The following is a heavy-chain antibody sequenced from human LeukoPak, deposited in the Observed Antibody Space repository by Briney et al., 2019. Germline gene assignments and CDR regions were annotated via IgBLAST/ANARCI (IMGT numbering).Heavy chain of an antibody. J-gene: IGHJ4*02. Sequence: TSETLSLTXTVSGGSISSSSYYWGWIRQPPGKGLEWIGSIYYSGSTYYNPSLKSRVTISVDTSKNQFSLKLSSVTAADTAVYYCARDYYDFWSGYYLVFDYWGQGTLVTVSS. D-gene: IGHD3-3*01. CDR3: ARDYYDFWSGYYLVFDY. V-gene: IGHV4-39*01. CDR2: IYYSGST. CDR1: GGSISSSSYY.